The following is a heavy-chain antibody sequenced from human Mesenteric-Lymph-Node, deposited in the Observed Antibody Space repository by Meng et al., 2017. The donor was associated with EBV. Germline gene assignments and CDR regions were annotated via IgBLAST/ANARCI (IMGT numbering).Heavy chain of an antibody. V-gene: IGHV3-23*01. CDR1: GFTFNIYD. CDR3: SNLPYSY. D-gene: IGHD4-11*01. CDR2: ISGSGGTT. Sequence: VDLLVSGGGLVQPGVSLRLSCAASGFTFNIYDINWVRQAPGRGLEWVSGISGSGGTTYYADSVKGRFSISRDNSGNTVYLQMSSLRAEDTAVYYCSNLPYSYWGQGTLVTVSS. J-gene: IGHJ4*02.